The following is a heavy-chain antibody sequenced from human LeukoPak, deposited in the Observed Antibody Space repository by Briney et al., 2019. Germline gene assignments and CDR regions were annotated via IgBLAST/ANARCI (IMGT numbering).Heavy chain of an antibody. D-gene: IGHD3-10*01. J-gene: IGHJ4*02. Sequence: PSETLSLTCAVYGGSFSGYYWSWIRQPPGKGLEWIGEINHSGSTNYNPSLKSRVTISVDTSKNQFSLKLSSVTAADTAVYYCARHRIAPAYYYGSGSYTPSYFDYWGQGTLVTVSS. CDR1: GGSFSGYY. CDR3: ARHRIAPAYYYGSGSYTPSYFDY. CDR2: INHSGST. V-gene: IGHV4-34*01.